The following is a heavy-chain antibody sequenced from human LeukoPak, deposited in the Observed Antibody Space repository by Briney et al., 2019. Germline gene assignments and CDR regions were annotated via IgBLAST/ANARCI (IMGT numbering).Heavy chain of an antibody. D-gene: IGHD1-14*01. CDR1: GYTFTSYD. J-gene: IGHJ6*02. Sequence: ASVKVSCKASGYTFTSYDINWVRQATGQGLEWMGWMNPNSGNTGYAQKFQGRVTMTRNTSISTAYMELSSLRSEDTAVYYCARNQNPGPFYYYYGMDVWGQGTTVTVSS. CDR2: MNPNSGNT. CDR3: ARNQNPGPFYYYYGMDV. V-gene: IGHV1-8*01.